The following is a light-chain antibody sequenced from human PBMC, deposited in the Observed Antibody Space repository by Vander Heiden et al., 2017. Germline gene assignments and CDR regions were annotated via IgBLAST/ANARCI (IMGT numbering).Light chain of an antibody. CDR2: AAS. CDR3: MQHKSYPRT. V-gene: IGKV1-17*01. J-gene: IGKJ1*01. CDR1: QGSRND. Sequence: DILMTQSPPSLSASLGDRVTITCRGSQGSRNDLGWYQQKPGKAPKRLIYAASSLQSGVPSRFSGSGSGTEFTLTISSLQPEDFAAYYCMQHKSYPRTFGQGTKVEIK.